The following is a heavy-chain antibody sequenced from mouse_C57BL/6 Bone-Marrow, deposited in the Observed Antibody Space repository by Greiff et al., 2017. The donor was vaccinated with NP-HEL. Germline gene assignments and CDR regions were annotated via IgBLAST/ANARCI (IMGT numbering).Heavy chain of an antibody. V-gene: IGHV1-69*01. CDR1: GYTFTSYW. CDR2: IDPSDSYT. CDR3: ARRNYPYFDY. Sequence: QVQLQQPGAELVMPGASVKLSCKASGYTFTSYWMHWVKQRPGQGLEWIGEIDPSDSYTNYNQKFKGKSTLTVDKSSSTAYMQLSSLTSEDSAVYYCARRNYPYFDYWGQGTTLTVSS. D-gene: IGHD1-1*02. J-gene: IGHJ2*01.